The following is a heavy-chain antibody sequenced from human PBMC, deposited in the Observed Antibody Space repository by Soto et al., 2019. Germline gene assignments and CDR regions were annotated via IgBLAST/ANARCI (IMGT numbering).Heavy chain of an antibody. CDR1: GYPVTAYY. Sequence: QLHLVQSGAVVKKPGASVTVSCSASGYPVTAYYMHWVRQAPGRGLEWMGGINPATGAAKYTQTLQGRVTLTRDTSPSTVFMELSGLTSGDTAAFYCARGGGVGVAGSAAFDMWGQGTLVTVSS. CDR2: INPATGAA. V-gene: IGHV1-2*02. D-gene: IGHD3-3*01. J-gene: IGHJ3*02. CDR3: ARGGGVGVAGSAAFDM.